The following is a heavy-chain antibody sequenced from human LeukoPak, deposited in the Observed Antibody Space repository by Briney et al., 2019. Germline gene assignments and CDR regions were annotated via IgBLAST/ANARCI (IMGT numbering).Heavy chain of an antibody. Sequence: GGSLRLSCAASGFTFSNYWMSWVRQAPGKGLEWVANMKQDGSEKYYVDSVKGRFTISRDNAKNSLYLQMNSLRAEDTAVYYCARDGTSSWNFDYWGQGTLVTVSS. CDR2: MKQDGSEK. CDR1: GFTFSNYW. J-gene: IGHJ4*02. CDR3: ARDGTSSWNFDY. D-gene: IGHD2-2*01. V-gene: IGHV3-7*01.